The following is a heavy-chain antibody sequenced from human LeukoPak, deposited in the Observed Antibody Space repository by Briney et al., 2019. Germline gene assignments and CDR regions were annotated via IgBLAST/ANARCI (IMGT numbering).Heavy chain of an antibody. CDR1: GFTFSVAA. CDR2: IGASGEST. V-gene: IGHV3-23*01. Sequence: PGGSLRLSCAASGFTFSVAAMTWVRQAPGKGLEWVSLIGASGESTYYADSVKGRFTISRDNSKNTLSLQMNSLRVEDTAMYSCAKDIQLSTWGLGTMVTVSS. J-gene: IGHJ3*01. D-gene: IGHD5-24*01. CDR3: AKDIQLST.